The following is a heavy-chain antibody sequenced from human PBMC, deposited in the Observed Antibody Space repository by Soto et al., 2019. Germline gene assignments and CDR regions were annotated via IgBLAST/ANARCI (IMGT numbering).Heavy chain of an antibody. CDR3: AKSPLYSSSWFNYYYYYGMDV. Sequence: PGGSLRLSCAASGFTFSSYGMHWVRQAPGKGLEWVAVISYDGSNKCYADSVKGRFTISRDNSKNTLYLQMNSLRAEDTAVYYCAKSPLYSSSWFNYYYYYGMDVWGQGTTVTVSS. CDR1: GFTFSSYG. CDR2: ISYDGSNK. D-gene: IGHD6-13*01. V-gene: IGHV3-30*18. J-gene: IGHJ6*02.